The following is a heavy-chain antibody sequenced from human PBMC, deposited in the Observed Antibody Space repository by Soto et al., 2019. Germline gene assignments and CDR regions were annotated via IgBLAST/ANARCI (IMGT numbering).Heavy chain of an antibody. CDR2: VYHTGRT. D-gene: IGHD3-3*01. CDR3: ARDFAYFDS. CDR1: GGSISSGYYS. J-gene: IGHJ4*02. V-gene: IGHV4-61*01. Sequence: SETLSLTCSVSGGSISSGYYSWSWIRQPPGKGLEWIGYVYHTGRTSYNPSLKSRVSISMDTSKNQFSLNLDSVTAADTAVYFCARDFAYFDSWGQGTLVTVSS.